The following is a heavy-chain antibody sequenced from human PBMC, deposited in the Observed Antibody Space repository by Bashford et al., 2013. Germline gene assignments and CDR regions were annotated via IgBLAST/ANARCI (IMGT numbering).Heavy chain of an antibody. V-gene: IGHV4-39*01. CDR3: ARRNWNDAGLFEY. D-gene: IGHD1-1*01. CDR2: LLYGST. Sequence: LSLTCTVLCGSISSSSYYWGWIRQPPGKGLEWDWEYLLYGSTYYNPSLKSRVTISLDTSKTGCSVTLSSVTAADTAVYYCARRNWNDAGLFEYWSQGTLVTVSS. CDR1: CGSISSSSYY. J-gene: IGHJ4*02.